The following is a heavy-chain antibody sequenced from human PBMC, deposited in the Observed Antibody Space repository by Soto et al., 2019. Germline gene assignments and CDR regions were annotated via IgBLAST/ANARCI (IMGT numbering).Heavy chain of an antibody. J-gene: IGHJ6*02. CDR1: GYTFTSYG. CDR2: ISAYNGNT. CDR3: ARTQSSSGWPPDGMDV. D-gene: IGHD6-19*01. V-gene: IGHV1-18*01. Sequence: QVQLVQSGAEVKKPGASVKVSCKASGYTFTSYGISWVRQAPGQGLEWMGWISAYNGNTNYPQKLQGRVTTTTDTYTSTAYRVLGSLRSDDEDVYYCARTQSSSGWPPDGMDVWGQGTTVTVSS.